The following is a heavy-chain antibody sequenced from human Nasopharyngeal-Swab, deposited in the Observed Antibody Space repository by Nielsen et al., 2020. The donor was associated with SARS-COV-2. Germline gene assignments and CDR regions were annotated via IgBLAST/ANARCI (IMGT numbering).Heavy chain of an antibody. Sequence: SKTLSLTCTVSGGSISSSSYYWGWIRQPPGKGLEWIGSIYYSGSTYYNPSLKSRVTISVDTSKNQFSLKLSSVTAADTAVYYCARLGGSSSSLLDYWGQGTLVTVSS. D-gene: IGHD6-6*01. CDR2: IYYSGST. J-gene: IGHJ4*02. CDR3: ARLGGSSSSLLDY. V-gene: IGHV4-39*01. CDR1: GGSISSSSYY.